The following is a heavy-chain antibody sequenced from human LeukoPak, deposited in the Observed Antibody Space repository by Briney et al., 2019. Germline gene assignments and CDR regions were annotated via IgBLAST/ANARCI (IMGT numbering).Heavy chain of an antibody. CDR3: ARHEGSGWYFDY. J-gene: IGHJ4*02. V-gene: IGHV4-59*01. Sequence: SETLSLTCTVSGGSISSYYWSWIRQPPGKGLEWIGYIYYSGSTNYNPSLKSRVTISVDTSKNQFSLKLSSVTAADTAVYYCARHEGSGWYFDYWGQGTLVTVSS. D-gene: IGHD6-19*01. CDR2: IYYSGST. CDR1: GGSISSYY.